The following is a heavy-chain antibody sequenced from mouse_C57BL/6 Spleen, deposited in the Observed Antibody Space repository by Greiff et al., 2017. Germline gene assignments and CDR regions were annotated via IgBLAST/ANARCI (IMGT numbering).Heavy chain of an antibody. J-gene: IGHJ3*01. CDR3: ARQLRKDY. CDR1: GFTFSDYG. CDR2: ISSGSSTI. V-gene: IGHV5-17*01. Sequence: EVKLVESGGGLVKPGGSLKIFCAASGFTFSDYGMHWVRQAPEKGLEWVAYISSGSSTIYYADTVKGRFTISRDNAKNTLFLQMTSLRSEDTAMYDCARQLRKDYWGQGTLGTVSA. D-gene: IGHD1-1*01.